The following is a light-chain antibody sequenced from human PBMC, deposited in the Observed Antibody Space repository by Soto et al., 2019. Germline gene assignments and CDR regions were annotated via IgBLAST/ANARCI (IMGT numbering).Light chain of an antibody. CDR2: LAS. V-gene: IGKV3-11*01. CDR1: QAVNTR. Sequence: EIVLTQSPATLSSFPGDRVTLSCRASQAVNTRLAWYQHKPGQAPRLLIYLASNRAAGVPARFSGSGSGTDITLTISNEEPEDFAVYYCHQRQSWPRTFGQGTTVDIK. J-gene: IGKJ1*01. CDR3: HQRQSWPRT.